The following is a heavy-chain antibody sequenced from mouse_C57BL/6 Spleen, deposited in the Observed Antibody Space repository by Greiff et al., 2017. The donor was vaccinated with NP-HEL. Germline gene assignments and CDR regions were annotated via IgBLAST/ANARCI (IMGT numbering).Heavy chain of an antibody. Sequence: EVQRVESGGGLVQPKGSLKLSCAASGFSFNTYAMNWVRQAPGKGLEWVARIRSKSNNYATYYADSVKDRFTISRDDSESMLYLQMNNLKTEDTAMYYCVRQVNWEGYFDYWGQGTTLTVSS. D-gene: IGHD4-1*01. CDR2: IRSKSNNYAT. CDR1: GFSFNTYA. J-gene: IGHJ2*01. V-gene: IGHV10-1*01. CDR3: VRQVNWEGYFDY.